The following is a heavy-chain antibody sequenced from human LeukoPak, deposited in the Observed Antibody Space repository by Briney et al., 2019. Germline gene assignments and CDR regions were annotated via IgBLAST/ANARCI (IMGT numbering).Heavy chain of an antibody. V-gene: IGHV3-11*04. J-gene: IGHJ4*02. Sequence: GGSLRLSCATSEFTFSDYYMSWIRQAPGKGLEWLAYISSSGSDIYYADSVKGRFTISRDNAKNSLYLQMNSLRAEDTAVYYCARDFGYYGSGSYPDYFDYWGQGTLVTVSS. CDR2: ISSSGSDI. CDR3: ARDFGYYGSGSYPDYFDY. D-gene: IGHD3-10*01. CDR1: EFTFSDYY.